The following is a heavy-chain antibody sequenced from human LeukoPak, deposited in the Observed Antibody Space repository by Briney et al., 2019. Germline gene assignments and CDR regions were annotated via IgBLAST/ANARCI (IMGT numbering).Heavy chain of an antibody. Sequence: PSETLSLTCTVSGYSISSCYYWGWIRPPPGKGLEWIGSIYYSGSTYYNPSLKSRVTISVDTSKNQFSLKLSSVTAADTAVYYCAREFEYSSSSDWFDPWGQGTLVTVSS. CDR1: GYSISSCYY. CDR2: IYYSGST. V-gene: IGHV4-38-2*02. J-gene: IGHJ5*02. D-gene: IGHD6-6*01. CDR3: AREFEYSSSSDWFDP.